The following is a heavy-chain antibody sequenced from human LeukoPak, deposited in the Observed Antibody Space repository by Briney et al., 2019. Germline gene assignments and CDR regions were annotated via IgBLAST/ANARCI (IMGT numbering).Heavy chain of an antibody. D-gene: IGHD3-22*01. Sequence: SETLSLTCAVYGGSFSGYYWSWIRQPPGKGLEWIGEINHSGSTNYNPSLKSRVTISVDTSKNQFSLKLSSVTAADTAVYYCARTKWLSFYYYYMDVWGKGTTVTISS. CDR3: ARTKWLSFYYYYMDV. V-gene: IGHV4-34*01. CDR1: GGSFSGYY. CDR2: INHSGST. J-gene: IGHJ6*03.